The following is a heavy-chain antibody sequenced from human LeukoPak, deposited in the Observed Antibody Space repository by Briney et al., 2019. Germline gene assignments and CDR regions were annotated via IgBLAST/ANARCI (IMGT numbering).Heavy chain of an antibody. D-gene: IGHD3-3*01. Sequence: MAGGSLRLSCAASGFTFSDYYMSWIRQAPGKGLEWVSSISSSSSYIYYADSVKGRFTISRDNAKNSLYLQMNSLRAEDTAVYYCARDSPYYDFWSGYYNYYYYYYMDVWGKGTTVTVSS. CDR3: ARDSPYYDFWSGYYNYYYYYYMDV. CDR1: GFTFSDYY. V-gene: IGHV3-11*06. J-gene: IGHJ6*03. CDR2: ISSSSSYI.